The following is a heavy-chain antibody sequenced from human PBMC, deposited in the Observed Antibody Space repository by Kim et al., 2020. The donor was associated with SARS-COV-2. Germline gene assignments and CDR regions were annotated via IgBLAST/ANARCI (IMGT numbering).Heavy chain of an antibody. D-gene: IGHD2-2*01. CDR2: IDPSDSYT. V-gene: IGHV5-10-1*01. CDR3: AAVYCTSTTCYYGGHFDH. Sequence: GESLKISCKGSGYSFTSYWISWVRQMPGKGLEWMGRIDPSDSYTNYSPSFQGHVTISADKSISTAYLQWSSLKGSDTAMYYCAAVYCTSTTCYYGGHFDHWGQGTLVTVSS. J-gene: IGHJ4*02. CDR1: GYSFTSYW.